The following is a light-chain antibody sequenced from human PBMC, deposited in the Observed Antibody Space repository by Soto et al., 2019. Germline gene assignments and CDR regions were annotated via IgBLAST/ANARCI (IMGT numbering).Light chain of an antibody. CDR3: QQYDNRPLT. Sequence: DIQMTQSPSSLSASVGDRVTITFQASQDISNYLNRYQQHPGKAPKLLIYDASNLETEVPSRFSGSGSGTDVTFTISSLQPEDIATYYCQQYDNRPLTCGVGTKVEIK. CDR1: QDISNY. V-gene: IGKV1-33*01. J-gene: IGKJ4*01. CDR2: DAS.